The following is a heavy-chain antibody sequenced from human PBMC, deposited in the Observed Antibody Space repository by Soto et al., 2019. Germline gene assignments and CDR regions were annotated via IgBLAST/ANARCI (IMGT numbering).Heavy chain of an antibody. J-gene: IGHJ4*02. Sequence: EVQLVESGGGLAQPGGSLRLSCAASGFTFSDYAMNWVRQVPGKGLEWISQIASSGTPIYYADSVRGRFTISRDNAENSLYVQMNSLRDEDTAGYFCTREGIWGQGTLVTVSS. CDR1: GFTFSDYA. CDR3: TREGI. V-gene: IGHV3-48*02. CDR2: IASSGTPI.